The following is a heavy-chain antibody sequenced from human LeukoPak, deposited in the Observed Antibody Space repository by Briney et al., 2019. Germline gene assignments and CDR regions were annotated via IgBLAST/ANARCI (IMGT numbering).Heavy chain of an antibody. V-gene: IGHV5-51*01. Sequence: GESLKISCKGSGSRFTSYWIGWVRQMPGKGLEWMGIIYPGDSDTRYSPSFQGQVTISADKSISTAYLQWSSLKASDTAMYYCARHARSTGPDAFDIWGQGTMVTVSS. CDR3: ARHARSTGPDAFDI. CDR1: GSRFTSYW. J-gene: IGHJ3*02. D-gene: IGHD1-1*01. CDR2: IYPGDSDT.